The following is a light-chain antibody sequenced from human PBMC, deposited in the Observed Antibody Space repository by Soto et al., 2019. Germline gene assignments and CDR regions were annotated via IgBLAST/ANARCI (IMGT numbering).Light chain of an antibody. J-gene: IGKJ2*01. CDR1: QSISSSS. CDR2: AAS. V-gene: IGKV3-20*01. Sequence: EIVLTQAPGTLSLSPGERATLSCRASQSISSSSLAWYQQKPSQAPSLLIYAASNRATGISARLSGGGYGTSFSILTSRVALEDVAAYYCLQYDNSPLYTFGQGTKLEIK. CDR3: LQYDNSPLYT.